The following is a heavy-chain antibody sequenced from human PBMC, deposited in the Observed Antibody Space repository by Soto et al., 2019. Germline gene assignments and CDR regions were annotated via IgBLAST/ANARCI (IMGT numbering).Heavy chain of an antibody. CDR1: GSTFSVYT. D-gene: IGHD6-19*01. CDR2: IIPILGIA. V-gene: IGHV1-69*04. J-gene: IGHJ4*02. CDR3: ARDLAVAGQVHDY. Sequence: SVKVSCKASGSTFSVYTISWVRQAPGQGLEWMGRIIPILGIANYAQKFQGRVTITADKSTSTAYMELSSLRSEDTAVYYCARDLAVAGQVHDYWGQGTLVHVSS.